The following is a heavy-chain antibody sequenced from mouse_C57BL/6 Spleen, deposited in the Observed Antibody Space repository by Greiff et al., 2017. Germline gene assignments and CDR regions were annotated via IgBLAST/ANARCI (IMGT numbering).Heavy chain of an antibody. J-gene: IGHJ1*03. Sequence: EVKVVESGGGLVQPGGSLSLSCAASGFTFTDYYMSWVRQPPGKALEWLGFIRNKANGYTTEYSASVKGRFTISRDNSQSILYLQMNALRAEDSATYYCARGLRYFDVWGTGTTVTVSS. CDR3: ARGLRYFDV. D-gene: IGHD2-2*01. CDR1: GFTFTDYY. V-gene: IGHV7-3*01. CDR2: IRNKANGYTT.